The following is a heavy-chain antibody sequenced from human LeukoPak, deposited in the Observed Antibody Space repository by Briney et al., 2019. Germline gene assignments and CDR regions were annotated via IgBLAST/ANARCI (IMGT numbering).Heavy chain of an antibody. CDR3: VARPDSNRGPYDY. CDR2: IYSDGST. Sequence: GGSLRLSCAASGYSVSDKPMTWVRQAAGKGLEWVSVIYSDGSTHYSEYVRGRLYISRDNSKNTLYLQMTSLGAEDTAVYYFVARPDSNRGPYDYWGQGTLVTASS. D-gene: IGHD1/OR15-1a*01. V-gene: IGHV3-66*01. CDR1: GYSVSDKP. J-gene: IGHJ4*02.